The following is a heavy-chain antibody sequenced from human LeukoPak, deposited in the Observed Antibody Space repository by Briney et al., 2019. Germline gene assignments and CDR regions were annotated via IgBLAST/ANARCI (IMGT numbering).Heavy chain of an antibody. Sequence: SETLSLTCTVSGGSISSGGYYWSWIRQHPGKGLEWIGYIYYSGSTNYNPSLKSRVTISVDTSKNQFSLKLSSVTAADTAVYYCARAPWDLMVRGVTLYYYYGMDVWGQGTTVTVSS. V-gene: IGHV4-61*08. CDR1: GGSISSGGYY. CDR3: ARAPWDLMVRGVTLYYYYGMDV. J-gene: IGHJ6*02. D-gene: IGHD3-10*01. CDR2: IYYSGST.